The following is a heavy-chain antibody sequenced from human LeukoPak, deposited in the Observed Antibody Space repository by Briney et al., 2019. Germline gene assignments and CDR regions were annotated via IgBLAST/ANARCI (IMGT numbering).Heavy chain of an antibody. CDR3: ARSTLERHGEIDY. CDR1: GFTFSSYE. CDR2: ISSSGNRI. J-gene: IGHJ4*02. D-gene: IGHD1-1*01. Sequence: GGSLRLSCVASGFTFSSYEMNWVGQAPGKGLEGVSYISSSGNRIYYADSVKGRFTISRDNAKNSLYLQMNSLRAEDTAVYYCARSTLERHGEIDYWGQGTLVTVSS. V-gene: IGHV3-48*03.